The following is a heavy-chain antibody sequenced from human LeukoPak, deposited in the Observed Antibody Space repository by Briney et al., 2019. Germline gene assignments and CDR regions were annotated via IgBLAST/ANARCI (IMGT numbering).Heavy chain of an antibody. V-gene: IGHV6-1*01. Sequence: SQTLSLTCAISGDSVSRNTAGWSWIRQSPSRGLEWLGRTYYRSRWYTDFAPSVRNRISINADTSKNQFSLQLNSVTAADTAVYYCAKSNGYGLVDIWGQGTMVTVSS. J-gene: IGHJ3*02. CDR2: TYYRSRWYT. CDR1: GDSVSRNTAG. CDR3: AKSNGYGLVDI. D-gene: IGHD3-10*01.